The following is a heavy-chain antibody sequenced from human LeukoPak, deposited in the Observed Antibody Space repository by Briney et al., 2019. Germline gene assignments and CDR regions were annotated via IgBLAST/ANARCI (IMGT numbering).Heavy chain of an antibody. CDR2: ISSSSSYI. CDR1: GFTFSSYS. CDR3: AKNPPTMIVVVITFDY. V-gene: IGHV3-21*01. J-gene: IGHJ4*02. Sequence: GGSLRLSCAASGFTFSSYSMNWVRQAPGKGLEWVSSISSSSSYIYYADSVKGRFTISRDNAKNSLYLQMNSLRAEDTAVYYCAKNPPTMIVVVITFDYWGQGTLVTVSS. D-gene: IGHD3-22*01.